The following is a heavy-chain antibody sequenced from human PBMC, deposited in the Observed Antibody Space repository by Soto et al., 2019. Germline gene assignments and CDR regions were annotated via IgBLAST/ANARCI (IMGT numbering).Heavy chain of an antibody. J-gene: IGHJ5*02. CDR2: ISGSGGST. D-gene: IGHD3-16*01. CDR3: AKVSFNPTTYYDYIWGSYKARRDWFDP. CDR1: GFTFSNYA. Sequence: PWGSLRLSCAASGFTFSNYAMSRVRQAPGKGLEWVSAISGSGGSTYYADSVKGRFTISRDNSKNTLYLQMNSLRAEDTAVYYCAKVSFNPTTYYDYIWGSYKARRDWFDPWGQGTLVTVSS. V-gene: IGHV3-23*01.